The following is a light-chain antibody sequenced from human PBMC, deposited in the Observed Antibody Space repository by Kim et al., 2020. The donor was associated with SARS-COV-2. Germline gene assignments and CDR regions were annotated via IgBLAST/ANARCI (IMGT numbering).Light chain of an antibody. CDR2: ENN. CDR3: QSYDSGIWV. V-gene: IGLV6-57*03. J-gene: IGLJ3*02. Sequence: NFMLTQPHSVSESPGKTVTISCTRSSGSSASNYVQWYQQRPGSAPTAVIYENNRRPSGVPDRFSGSIDSSSSSASLSISGLETEDEADYYCQSYDSGIWVFGGGTQLTVL. CDR1: SGSSASNY.